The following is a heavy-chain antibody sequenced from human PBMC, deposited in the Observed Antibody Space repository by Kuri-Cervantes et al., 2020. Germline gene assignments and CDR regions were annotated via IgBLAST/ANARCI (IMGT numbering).Heavy chain of an antibody. CDR1: GFTFSSHS. CDR2: ISSSSSYI. D-gene: IGHD2-15*01. CDR3: ARDCLGPSPFGGGSCYYFDY. V-gene: IGHV3-21*01. J-gene: IGHJ4*02. Sequence: GESLKISCAASGFTFSSHSMNWVRQAPGKGLEWVSSISSSSSYIYYADSVKGRFTISRDNAKNSLYLQMNSLRAEDTAVYYCARDCLGPSPFGGGSCYYFDYWGQGTLVTVSS.